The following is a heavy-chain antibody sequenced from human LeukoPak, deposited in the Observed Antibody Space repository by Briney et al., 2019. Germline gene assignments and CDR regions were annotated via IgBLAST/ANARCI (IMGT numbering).Heavy chain of an antibody. Sequence: SETLSLTCTVSGGSISSGSYYWSWIRQPAGKGLEWIGRIYTSGSTNYNPSLKSRVTISVDTSKNQFSLKLSSVTAADTAVYYCARDAYSYGFLNSDYWGQGTLVTVSS. CDR1: GGSISSGSYY. CDR3: ARDAYSYGFLNSDY. D-gene: IGHD5-18*01. J-gene: IGHJ4*02. CDR2: IYTSGST. V-gene: IGHV4-61*02.